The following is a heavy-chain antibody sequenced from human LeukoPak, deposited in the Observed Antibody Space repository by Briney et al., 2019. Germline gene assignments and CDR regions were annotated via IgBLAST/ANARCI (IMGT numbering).Heavy chain of an antibody. Sequence: SVKVSCKASGGTFSSYAISWVRQAPGQGLEWMGRIIPIVGTANYAQKFQGRVTITADKSTATVYMELSNLRSGDTAVYYCARGITVVRGVIKGGMDVWGQGTTVTVSS. V-gene: IGHV1-69*04. D-gene: IGHD3-10*01. CDR2: IIPIVGTA. CDR3: ARGITVVRGVIKGGMDV. J-gene: IGHJ6*02. CDR1: GGTFSSYA.